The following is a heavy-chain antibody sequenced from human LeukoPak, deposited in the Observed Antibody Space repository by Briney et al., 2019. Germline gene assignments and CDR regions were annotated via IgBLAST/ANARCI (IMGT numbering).Heavy chain of an antibody. D-gene: IGHD4-17*01. CDR2: IWYDGSNK. CDR1: GFTFSSYG. V-gene: IGHV3-33*01. Sequence: GGSLRLSCAASGFTFSSYGMHWVRQAPGKGLEWVAVIWYDGSNKYYADSVKGRFTISRDNSENTLYLQMNSLRAEDTAVYYCARDGHYGDYVLDYWGQGTLVTVSS. CDR3: ARDGHYGDYVLDY. J-gene: IGHJ4*02.